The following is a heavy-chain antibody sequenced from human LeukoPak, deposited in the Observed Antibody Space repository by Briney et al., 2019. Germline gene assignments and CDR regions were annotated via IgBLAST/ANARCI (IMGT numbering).Heavy chain of an antibody. J-gene: IGHJ4*02. Sequence: SETLSLTCTVSGGSISSYYWSWIRQPAGKGLEWIGRIFTSGSTNYNPSLKSRVTISVDKSKNQFSLKLSSVTAADTAVYYCARHDPYLSGWSRGFDYWGQGTLVTVSS. D-gene: IGHD6-19*01. CDR3: ARHDPYLSGWSRGFDY. V-gene: IGHV4-4*07. CDR2: IFTSGST. CDR1: GGSISSYY.